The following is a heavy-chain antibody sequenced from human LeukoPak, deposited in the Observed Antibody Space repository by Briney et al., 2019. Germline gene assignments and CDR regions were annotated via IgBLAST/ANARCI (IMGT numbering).Heavy chain of an antibody. CDR2: ISSSSSYI. CDR3: AREATVTTAYFDY. CDR1: GFTFSSYS. J-gene: IGHJ4*02. D-gene: IGHD4-17*01. Sequence: PGGSLRLSCAASGFTFSSYSMNWVRQAPGKGLEWVSSISSSSSYIYYADSVKGRFTISRDNSKNTLYLQMNSLRAEDTAVYYCAREATVTTAYFDYWGQGTLVTVSS. V-gene: IGHV3-21*01.